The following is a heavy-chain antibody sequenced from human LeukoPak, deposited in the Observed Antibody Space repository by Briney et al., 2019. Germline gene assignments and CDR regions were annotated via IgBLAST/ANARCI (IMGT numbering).Heavy chain of an antibody. CDR1: GGSISSSSYY. CDR3: ARHVGVLTYYYDSSGYFDY. J-gene: IGHJ4*02. Sequence: PSETLSLTCTVSGGSISSSSYYWGWIRQPPGKGLEWIGSIYCSGSTYYNPSLKSRVTISVDTSKNQFSLKLSSVTAADTAVYYCARHVGVLTYYYDSSGYFDYWGQGTLVTVSS. CDR2: IYCSGST. V-gene: IGHV4-39*01. D-gene: IGHD3-22*01.